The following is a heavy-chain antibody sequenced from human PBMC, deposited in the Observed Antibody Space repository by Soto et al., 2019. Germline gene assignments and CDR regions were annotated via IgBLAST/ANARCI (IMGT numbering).Heavy chain of an antibody. CDR1: GYSFTSYW. CDR2: IYPGDSDT. J-gene: IGHJ6*02. CDR3: ARLSTGGSDGMDV. V-gene: IGHV5-51*01. D-gene: IGHD3-10*01. Sequence: PXESLKLSCKCSGYSFTSYWIGWVLQMPGKGLEWMGIIYPGDSDTRYGPSFQGQVTISADKSISTAYLQWSSLKASDTAMYYCARLSTGGSDGMDVWGQGTTVTV.